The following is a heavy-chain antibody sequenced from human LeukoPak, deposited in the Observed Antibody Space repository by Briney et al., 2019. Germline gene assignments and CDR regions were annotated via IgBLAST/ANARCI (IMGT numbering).Heavy chain of an antibody. V-gene: IGHV4-34*01. CDR2: INHSGST. CDR1: GGSFSGYY. Sequence: SSETLSLTCAVYGGSFSGYYWSWIRQPPGKGLEWIGEINHSGSTNYNPSLKSRVTISVDTSKNQFSLKLSSVTAADTAVYYCARFGDSNNWSQGTLVTVSS. D-gene: IGHD3-16*01. J-gene: IGHJ4*02. CDR3: ARFGDSNN.